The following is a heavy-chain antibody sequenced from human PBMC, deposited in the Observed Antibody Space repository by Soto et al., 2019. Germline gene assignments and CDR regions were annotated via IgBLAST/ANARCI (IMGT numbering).Heavy chain of an antibody. CDR1: GFTLRNYA. V-gene: IGHV3-23*01. Sequence: PGGSLRLSCEASGFTLRNYAMTWVRQAPGKGLEWVSFISANDVGTYYAESVKTRFTISTDQSRNTVYLQMDSLRADDTAIYYCAKAKNDYNWDNRPPFDYWGQGTLVTVSS. J-gene: IGHJ4*02. CDR2: ISANDVGT. D-gene: IGHD1-20*01. CDR3: AKAKNDYNWDNRPPFDY.